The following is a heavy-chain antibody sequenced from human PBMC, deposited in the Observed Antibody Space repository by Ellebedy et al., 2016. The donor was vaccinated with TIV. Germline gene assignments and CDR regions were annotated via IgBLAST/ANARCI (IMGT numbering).Heavy chain of an antibody. CDR3: ARGRRDSDTAMVPRYFDY. Sequence: ESLKISXAGSGFTFSSYVMSWIRQPPGKGLEWIGEINHSGSTNYNPSLKSRVTISVDTSKNQFSLKLSSVTAADTAVYYCARGRRDSDTAMVPRYFDYWGQGTLVTVSS. V-gene: IGHV4-34*01. CDR1: GFTFSSYV. J-gene: IGHJ4*02. D-gene: IGHD5-18*01. CDR2: INHSGST.